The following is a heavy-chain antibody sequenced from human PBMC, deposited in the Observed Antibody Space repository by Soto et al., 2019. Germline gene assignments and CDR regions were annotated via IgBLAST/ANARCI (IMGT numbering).Heavy chain of an antibody. D-gene: IGHD3-22*01. Sequence: ASVKVSCKASGYTFTSYYMHWVRQAPGQGLEWMGIINPSGGSTSYAQKFQGRVTMTRDTSTSTVYMELSSLRSEDTAVYYCARLSNYYDSSGYYRFDYWGQGTLVTVSS. J-gene: IGHJ4*02. V-gene: IGHV1-46*01. CDR2: INPSGGST. CDR3: ARLSNYYDSSGYYRFDY. CDR1: GYTFTSYY.